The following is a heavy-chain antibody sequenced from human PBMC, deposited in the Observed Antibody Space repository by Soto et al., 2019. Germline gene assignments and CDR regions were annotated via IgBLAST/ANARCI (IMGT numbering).Heavy chain of an antibody. CDR3: AKGGTDDYYDSSGYTLLA. D-gene: IGHD3-22*01. CDR2: IIPIFGTA. CDR1: GGTFSSYA. Sequence: ASVKVSCKASGGTFSSYAISWVRQAPGQGLEWMGGIIPIFGTANYAQKFQGRVTITADESTSTAYMELSSLRSEDTAVYYCAKGGTDDYYDSSGYTLLAWGQGTLVTVYS. V-gene: IGHV1-69*13. J-gene: IGHJ4*02.